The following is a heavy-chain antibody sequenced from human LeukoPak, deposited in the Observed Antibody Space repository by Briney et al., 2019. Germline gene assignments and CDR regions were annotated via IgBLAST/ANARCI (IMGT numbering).Heavy chain of an antibody. CDR1: GGSFSGYY. D-gene: IGHD5-18*01. J-gene: IGHJ4*02. CDR2: INHSGST. CDR3: ARGQIQLWPRRSRRYDY. V-gene: IGHV4-34*01. Sequence: PSETLSLTCAVYGGSFSGYYWSWIRQPPGKGLEWIGEINHSGSTNYNPSLKSRVTISVDTSKNQFSPKLSSVTAADTAVYYCARGQIQLWPRRSRRYDYWGQGTLVTVSS.